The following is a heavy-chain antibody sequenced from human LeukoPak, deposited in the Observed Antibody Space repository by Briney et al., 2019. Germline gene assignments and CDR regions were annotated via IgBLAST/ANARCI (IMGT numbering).Heavy chain of an antibody. Sequence: GRSLRLSCAASEFTFSSYAMHWVRQAPGKGLEWVASISYDGSKKYHADSVKGRFTISRDNSKNTLYMQMNSLRGEDTAVYYCAKDWRRIVMMVTATRHGIYMDVWGKGTTVTISS. CDR2: ISYDGSKK. CDR3: AKDWRRIVMMVTATRHGIYMDV. V-gene: IGHV3-30*04. D-gene: IGHD2-15*01. CDR1: EFTFSSYA. J-gene: IGHJ6*03.